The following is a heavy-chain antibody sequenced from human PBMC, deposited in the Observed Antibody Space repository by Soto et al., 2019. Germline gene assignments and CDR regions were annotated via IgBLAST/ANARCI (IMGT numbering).Heavy chain of an antibody. J-gene: IGHJ6*02. D-gene: IGHD2-15*01. CDR2: VIPIFGTA. CDR3: ARSQGGSSSLDIYYYYYYGMDV. V-gene: IGHV1-69*01. Sequence: QVQLVQSGAEVKKPGSSVKVSCKAPGGTFSSYAISWVRQAPGQGLEWMGGVIPIFGTAKYAQKFQGRVTITADDSTSTGYMELRSRRSEDTAVYYCARSQGGSSSLDIYYYYYYGMDVWGQGTTVTVSS. CDR1: GGTFSSYA.